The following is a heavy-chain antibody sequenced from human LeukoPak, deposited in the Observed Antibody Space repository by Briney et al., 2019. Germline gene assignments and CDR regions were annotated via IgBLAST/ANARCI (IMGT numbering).Heavy chain of an antibody. CDR1: GCTFSSYA. D-gene: IGHD6-19*01. J-gene: IGHJ3*02. Sequence: ASVKVSCKASGCTFSSYAISWVRQAPGQGLDWMGVILPIFGTANYAQKFQGRVTITADESTSTAYMELSSLRSEDTAVYYCARDFINSAVAGNDAFDIWGQGTMVTVSS. V-gene: IGHV1-69*13. CDR3: ARDFINSAVAGNDAFDI. CDR2: ILPIFGTA.